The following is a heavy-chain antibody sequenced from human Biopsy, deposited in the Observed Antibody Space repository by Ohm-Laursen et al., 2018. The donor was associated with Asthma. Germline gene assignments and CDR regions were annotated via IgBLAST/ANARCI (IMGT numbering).Heavy chain of an antibody. CDR2: IHLSGTS. J-gene: IGHJ4*02. CDR1: GDSITSGGCC. V-gene: IGHV4-31*03. CDR3: ARIPRRSGSYFVDY. D-gene: IGHD3-22*01. Sequence: TLSLTCTVSGDSITSGGCCWNWIRQHPGKGLEWIGYIHLSGTSYFNPSLKSRVSFSRDTSKNQFSLRLSSVTAADTAMYYCARIPRRSGSYFVDYWGQGTLVTVSS.